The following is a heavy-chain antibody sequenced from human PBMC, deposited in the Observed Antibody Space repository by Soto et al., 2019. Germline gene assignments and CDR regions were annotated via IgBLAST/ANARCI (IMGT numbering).Heavy chain of an antibody. CDR1: GFTFISYS. D-gene: IGHD3-16*01. Sequence: EVQLVESGGGLVQPGGSLRLSCAASGFTFISYSMTWVRQAPGKGLEWVSYISSRSSTKYYVDSVKGRFTISRDNAKHSLYLQMNSLRDEDTAMYYCARVRGSFFYIDYWGQGTLVTVSS. CDR3: ARVRGSFFYIDY. V-gene: IGHV3-48*02. CDR2: ISSRSSTK. J-gene: IGHJ4*02.